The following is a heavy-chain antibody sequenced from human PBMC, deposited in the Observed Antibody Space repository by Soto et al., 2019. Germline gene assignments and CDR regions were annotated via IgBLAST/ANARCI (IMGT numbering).Heavy chain of an antibody. V-gene: IGHV6-1*01. CDR1: GDSVSSNSAA. CDR2: TYYRSKWYN. Sequence: PSPTLSLTCAISGDSVSSNSAAWNWIRQSPSRGLEWLGRTYYRSKWYNDYAVSVKSRITINPDTSKNQFSLQLNSVTPEDTAVYYCARDPTGSDYGDYNSNNWFDPWGQGTLVTVSS. J-gene: IGHJ5*02. D-gene: IGHD4-17*01. CDR3: ARDPTGSDYGDYNSNNWFDP.